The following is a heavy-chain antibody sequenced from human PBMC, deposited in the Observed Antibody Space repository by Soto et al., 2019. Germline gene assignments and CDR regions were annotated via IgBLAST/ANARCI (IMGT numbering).Heavy chain of an antibody. CDR2: INSDGSST. V-gene: IGHV3-74*01. J-gene: IGHJ4*02. CDR1: GFTFSSYW. D-gene: IGHD3-22*01. CDR3: ARAPYYYDSSGYYDEIPDY. Sequence: GGSLRLSCAASGFTFSSYWMHWVRQAPGKGLVWVSRINSDGSSTSYADSVKGRFTISRDNAKNTLYLQMNSLRAEDTAVYYCARAPYYYDSSGYYDEIPDYWGQGTLVTVSS.